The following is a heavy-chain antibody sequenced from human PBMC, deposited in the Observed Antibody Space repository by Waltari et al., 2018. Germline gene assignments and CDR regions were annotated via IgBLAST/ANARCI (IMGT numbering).Heavy chain of an antibody. V-gene: IGHV4-34*01. J-gene: IGHJ3*02. D-gene: IGHD4-17*01. CDR1: GGSFSGYY. CDR2: INHSGST. CDR3: ARSSTVTTYDAFDI. Sequence: QVQLQQWGAGLLKPSETLSLTCAVYGGSFSGYYWSWIRQPPGKGLEWIGEINHSGSTNYNPSLKSRVTISVDTSKNQFSLKLSSVTAADTAVYYCARSSTVTTYDAFDIWGQGTMVTVSS.